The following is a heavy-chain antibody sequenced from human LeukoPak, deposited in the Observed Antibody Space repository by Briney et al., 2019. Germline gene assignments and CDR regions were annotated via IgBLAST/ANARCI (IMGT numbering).Heavy chain of an antibody. V-gene: IGHV3-7*01. Sequence: EAGGSLRLSCAASEFTFSTYWMSWVRQAPGKGLEWVADIKQDGSEKYYVDSVKGRFTIPRQNAKNSLFLQMNSLRAEDTAVYYCARHRSGGSQDDAFDIWGQGTMVTVSS. J-gene: IGHJ3*02. D-gene: IGHD2-15*01. CDR1: EFTFSTYW. CDR3: ARHRSGGSQDDAFDI. CDR2: IKQDGSEK.